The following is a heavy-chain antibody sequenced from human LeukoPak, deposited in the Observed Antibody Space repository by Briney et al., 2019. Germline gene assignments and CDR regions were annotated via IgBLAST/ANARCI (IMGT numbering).Heavy chain of an antibody. D-gene: IGHD2-2*01. CDR1: GYTFTSYD. CDR2: INPNSGGT. J-gene: IGHJ5*02. CDR3: ARAVVPALREGPFDP. V-gene: IGHV1-2*02. Sequence: GASVKVSCKASGYTFTSYDINWVRQATGQGLEWMGWINPNSGGTNYAQKFQGRVTMTRDTSISTAYMELSRLRSDDTAVYYCARAVVPALREGPFDPWGQGTLVTVSS.